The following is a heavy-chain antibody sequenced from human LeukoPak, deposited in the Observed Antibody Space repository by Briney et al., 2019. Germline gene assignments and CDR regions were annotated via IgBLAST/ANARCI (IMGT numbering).Heavy chain of an antibody. CDR1: GGTFSSYA. D-gene: IGHD4-23*01. CDR2: IIPIFGTA. J-gene: IGHJ4*02. V-gene: IGHV1-69*13. CDR3: ARADYGGNPFDY. Sequence: SVKVSCKASGGTFSSYAISWVRQAPGQGLEWMGGIIPIFGTANYAQKFQGRVTITADESTSTAYMELSSLRSEDTAVYYCARADYGGNPFDYWGQGTLVTVSS.